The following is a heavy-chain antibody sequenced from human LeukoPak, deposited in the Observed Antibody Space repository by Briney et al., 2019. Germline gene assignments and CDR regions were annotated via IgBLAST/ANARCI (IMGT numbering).Heavy chain of an antibody. Sequence: ASVKVSCKASGYTFTSYAMNGVRQPPPQGLEWMGWINTNTGNPTYDQGFTGRFVFSLDTSVSTAYLQISSLKAEDTAVYYCARGKVTAQFDPWGQGTLVTVSS. CDR2: INTNTGNP. J-gene: IGHJ5*02. CDR3: ARGKVTAQFDP. CDR1: GYTFTSYA. D-gene: IGHD2-21*02. V-gene: IGHV7-4-1*02.